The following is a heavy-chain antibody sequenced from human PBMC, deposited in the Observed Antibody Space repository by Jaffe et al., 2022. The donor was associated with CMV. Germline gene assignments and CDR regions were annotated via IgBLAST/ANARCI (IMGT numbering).Heavy chain of an antibody. V-gene: IGHV3-23*01. CDR3: ARRRDDNLYPYFLDF. CDR2: IGGSDGST. D-gene: IGHD2-21*01. CDR1: GFTFSNYA. Sequence: EVQLLESGGGLVQPGGSLRLSCAVSGFTFSNYAMTWVRQAPGEGLEWVSSIGGSDGSTYYSDSVKGRFTISRDNSKSTLYLQMNSLRDEDTAVYYCARRRDDNLYPYFLDFWGQGTPVTVSS. J-gene: IGHJ4*02.